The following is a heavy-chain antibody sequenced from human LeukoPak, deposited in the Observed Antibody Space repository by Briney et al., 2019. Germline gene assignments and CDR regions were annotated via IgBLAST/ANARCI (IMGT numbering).Heavy chain of an antibody. D-gene: IGHD2-2*01. V-gene: IGHV1-18*01. Sequence: ASVKVSCKASGYTFTSYGISWVRQALGQGLEWMGWISAYNGNTNYAQKLQGRVTMTTDTSTSTAYMELRSLRSDDTAVYYCARGIPIVVVPAAIRDYYYYYYMDVWGKGTTVTVSS. CDR1: GYTFTSYG. CDR2: ISAYNGNT. CDR3: ARGIPIVVVPAAIRDYYYYYYMDV. J-gene: IGHJ6*03.